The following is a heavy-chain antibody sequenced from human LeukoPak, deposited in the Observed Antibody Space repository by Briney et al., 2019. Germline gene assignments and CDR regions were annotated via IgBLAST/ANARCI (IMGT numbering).Heavy chain of an antibody. CDR2: IYTSGST. CDR3: ARQGPYYDFWSGYGYYYMDV. CDR1: GGSISSYY. V-gene: IGHV4-4*09. Sequence: SETLSLTCTVSGGSISSYYWSWIRQPPGKGLEWIGYIYTSGSTNYNPSLKSRVTISVDTSKNQFSLKLSSVTAADTAVYYCARQGPYYDFWSGYGYYYMDVWGKGATVTVSS. J-gene: IGHJ6*03. D-gene: IGHD3-3*01.